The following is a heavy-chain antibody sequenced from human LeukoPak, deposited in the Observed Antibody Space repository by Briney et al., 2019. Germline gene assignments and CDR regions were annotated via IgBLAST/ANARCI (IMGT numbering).Heavy chain of an antibody. CDR1: GGSISSYY. V-gene: IGHV4-59*01. CDR2: IYYSGST. CDR3: ARGQQGSGWGFYYYYYMDV. D-gene: IGHD6-19*01. Sequence: SETLSLTCTVSGGSISSYYWSWIRQPPGKGLEWIGYIYYSGSTNYNPSLKSRVTISVDTSKNQFSLKLSSVTAADTAVYYCARGQQGSGWGFYYYYYMDVWGKGTTVTISS. J-gene: IGHJ6*03.